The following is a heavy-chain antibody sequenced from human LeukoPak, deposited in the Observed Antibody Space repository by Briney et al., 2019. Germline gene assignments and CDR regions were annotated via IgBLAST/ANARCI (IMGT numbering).Heavy chain of an antibody. Sequence: GGSLRLSCAASGFTFSDYYMSRIRQAPGKGLEWVSYISSSGSTIYYADSVKGRFTISRDNAKNSLYLQMNSLRAEDTAVYYCARAIAVTTFDYWGQGTLVTVSS. D-gene: IGHD4-17*01. CDR3: ARAIAVTTFDY. J-gene: IGHJ4*02. CDR2: ISSSGSTI. CDR1: GFTFSDYY. V-gene: IGHV3-11*01.